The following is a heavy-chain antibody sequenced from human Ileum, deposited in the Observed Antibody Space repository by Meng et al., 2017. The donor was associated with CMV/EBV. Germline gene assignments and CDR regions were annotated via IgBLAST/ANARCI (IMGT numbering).Heavy chain of an antibody. CDR3: ARAPSSGWYLSY. Sequence: SETLSLTCAVYCGSFSGYYWSWIRQAPGKGLEWVGEINHSGATNYNPSLKSRVTISVNTSKNQFSLKLSSVTAADTAVYYCARAPSSGWYLSYWGQGTLVTVSS. J-gene: IGHJ4*02. V-gene: IGHV4-34*01. CDR1: CGSFSGYY. D-gene: IGHD6-19*01. CDR2: INHSGAT.